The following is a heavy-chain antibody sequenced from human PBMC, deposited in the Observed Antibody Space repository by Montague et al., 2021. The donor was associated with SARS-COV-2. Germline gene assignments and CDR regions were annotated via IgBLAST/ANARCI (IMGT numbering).Heavy chain of an antibody. V-gene: IGHV4-31*03. CDR2: PYHTGST. Sequence: TLSLTCTVFGGSITSGGYYWTWIRQHPGKGLEWIGYPYHTGSTYYNPSLHSRLMTSVDTSKNEFSLTLTSVTAADTAIYYCARHRGWESLGSGYIDLWGRGTLVAVSS. CDR1: GGSITSGGYY. J-gene: IGHJ2*01. CDR3: ARHRGWESLGSGYIDL. D-gene: IGHD1-26*01.